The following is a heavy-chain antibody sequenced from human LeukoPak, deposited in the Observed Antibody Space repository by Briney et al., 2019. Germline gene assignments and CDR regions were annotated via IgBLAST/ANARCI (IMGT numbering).Heavy chain of an antibody. CDR1: GGSISSYY. D-gene: IGHD3-22*01. V-gene: IGHV4-59*01. Sequence: SETLSLTCTVSGGSISSYYWSWIRQPPGKGLEWIGFIFYSGTTNYNPSLKSRVTISVDTSKNQFSLKLSSVTAADTAVYYCARGGWNNFDYWGQGTLVTVSS. CDR3: ARGGWNNFDY. CDR2: IFYSGTT. J-gene: IGHJ4*02.